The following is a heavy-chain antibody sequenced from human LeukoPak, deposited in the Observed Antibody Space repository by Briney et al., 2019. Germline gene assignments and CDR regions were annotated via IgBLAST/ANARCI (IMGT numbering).Heavy chain of an antibody. CDR3: ARDYPADY. J-gene: IGHJ4*02. Sequence: GGSLRLSCAASGFTFSSYAMHWVRQAPGKGLEWVALISSDGSDKKYADSVKGRFTISRDNSKNTLYLQMHSLGVEDTAVYYCARDYPADYWGQGTLVTVSS. CDR2: ISSDGSDK. V-gene: IGHV3-30-3*01. CDR1: GFTFSSYA.